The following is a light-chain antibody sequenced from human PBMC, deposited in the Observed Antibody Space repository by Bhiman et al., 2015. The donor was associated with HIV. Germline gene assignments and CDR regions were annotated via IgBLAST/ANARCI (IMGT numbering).Light chain of an antibody. CDR1: GSDVGGYNH. Sequence: QSALTQPASVSGSPGQSITISCTGTGSDVGGYNHVSWYQHHPGKAPKLMIYDVSNRPSGVSNRFSGSKSGNTASLTISGLQAEDEADYYCSSYTSSSAYVFGTGTKVTVL. CDR3: SSYTSSSAYV. V-gene: IGLV2-14*03. J-gene: IGLJ1*01. CDR2: DVS.